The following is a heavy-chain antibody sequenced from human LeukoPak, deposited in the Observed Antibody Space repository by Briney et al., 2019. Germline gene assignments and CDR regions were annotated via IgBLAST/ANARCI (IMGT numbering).Heavy chain of an antibody. J-gene: IGHJ4*02. V-gene: IGHV3-23*01. CDR1: GFTFSSSA. CDR3: AKGRFRDGFSDAS. CDR2: ISDTGRLS. Sequence: PGGSLRLSCAASGFTFSSSAMSWVRQAPGKGPECVAAISDTGRLSYCADSVNGRFTLPRDNFKNTLSLQKNTARDADTAVCFSAKGRFRDGFSDASWGQGTLITVSS. D-gene: IGHD5-24*01.